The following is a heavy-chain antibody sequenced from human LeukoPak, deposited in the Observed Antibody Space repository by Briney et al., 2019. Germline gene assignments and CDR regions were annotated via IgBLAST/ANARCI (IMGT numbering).Heavy chain of an antibody. J-gene: IGHJ3*02. D-gene: IGHD2-2*01. CDR3: ARVSWAGPYCSSTSCPGGAFDI. CDR2: ISYGGSNK. V-gene: IGHV3-30*03. Sequence: GGSLRLSCAASGFTFSSYGMHWVRQAPGKGLEWVAVISYGGSNKYYADSVKGRFTISRDNSKNTLYLQMNSLRAEDTAVYYCARVSWAGPYCSSTSCPGGAFDIWGQGTMVTVSS. CDR1: GFTFSSYG.